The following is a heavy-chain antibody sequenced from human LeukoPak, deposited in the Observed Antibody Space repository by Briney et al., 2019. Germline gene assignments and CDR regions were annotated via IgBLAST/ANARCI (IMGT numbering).Heavy chain of an antibody. CDR1: GLTVSSNY. Sequence: PGGSLRLSCAASGLTVSSNYMSWVRQAPGKGLEWVSGITGGGDTTHHADSVKGRFTIFRDNSKNTLFLQMNSLRVEDTALYYCARAKGSSGYYQLPIDYWGQGILVTVSS. CDR3: ARAKGSSGYYQLPIDY. CDR2: ITGGGDTT. D-gene: IGHD3-22*01. J-gene: IGHJ4*02. V-gene: IGHV3-53*01.